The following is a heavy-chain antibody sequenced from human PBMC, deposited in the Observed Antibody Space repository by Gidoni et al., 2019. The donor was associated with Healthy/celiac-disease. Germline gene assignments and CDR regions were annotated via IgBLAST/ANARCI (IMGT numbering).Heavy chain of an antibody. Sequence: QVQLVQSGAEVMKPGSSVTLSCQASGGTFSSYAISCVRQAPGQGLEWMGGIIPILSTANYAQKCQGRVTITADESTSTAYMEMSSLRSEETAVYYCARGAACGSTSCYIYYYDDMDVWGKGTTVTVSS. V-gene: IGHV1-69*01. CDR2: IIPILSTA. J-gene: IGHJ6*03. CDR3: ARGAACGSTSCYIYYYDDMDV. CDR1: GGTFSSYA. D-gene: IGHD2-2*02.